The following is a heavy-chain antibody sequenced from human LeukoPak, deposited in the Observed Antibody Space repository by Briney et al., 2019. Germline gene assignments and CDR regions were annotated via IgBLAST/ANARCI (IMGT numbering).Heavy chain of an antibody. J-gene: IGHJ5*02. CDR3: ARKGSDTWYTYWFAP. V-gene: IGHV4-38-2*02. D-gene: IGHD6-13*01. CDR1: NYSINNGYY. CDR2: IYHSGST. Sequence: SETLSLTCIVSNYSINNGYYWGWIRPPPGKGLEWIGNIYHSGSTYTNPSLRSRVILSVDESENHFSLKLSSVTAADTAVYYCARKGSDTWYTYWFAPWGQGTLVTVSS.